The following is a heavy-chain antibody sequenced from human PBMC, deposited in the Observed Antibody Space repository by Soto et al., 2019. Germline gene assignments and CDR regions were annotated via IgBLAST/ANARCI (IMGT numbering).Heavy chain of an antibody. CDR1: GGSFSGYY. V-gene: IGHV4-34*01. J-gene: IGHJ6*02. CDR2: INHSGST. Sequence: PSETLSLTCAVYGGSFSGYYWSWIRQPPGKGLEWIGEINHSGSTNYNPSLKSRVTISVDASKNQFSLKLSPVTAADTAVYYCARGRRGYSYVDYYYGMDVWGQGTTVTVSS. CDR3: ARGRRGYSYVDYYYGMDV. D-gene: IGHD5-18*01.